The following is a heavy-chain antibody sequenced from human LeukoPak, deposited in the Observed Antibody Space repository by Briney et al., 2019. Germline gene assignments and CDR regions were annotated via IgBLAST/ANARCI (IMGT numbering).Heavy chain of an antibody. CDR3: ARTIAQYTNSWLYYYYGMDV. J-gene: IGHJ6*02. D-gene: IGHD6-13*01. Sequence: GGGLRLSCTVSGFTFNSYAMTWVRQAPGKGLGWVSSISGNGDDTYHADSVKGRFTVSRDNSKRTLYLQINSLRAEDTAVFYCARTIAQYTNSWLYYYYGMDVWGQGTTVTVSS. CDR2: ISGNGDDT. V-gene: IGHV3-23*01. CDR1: GFTFNSYA.